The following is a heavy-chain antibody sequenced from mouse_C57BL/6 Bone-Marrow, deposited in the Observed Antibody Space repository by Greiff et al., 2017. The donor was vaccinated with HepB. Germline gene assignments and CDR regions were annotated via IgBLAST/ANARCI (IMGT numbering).Heavy chain of an antibody. J-gene: IGHJ4*01. Sequence: QVQLQQPGAELVKPGASVKLSCKASGYTFTSYWMHWVKQRPGQGLEWIGMIHPNSGSTHYNEKFKSKDTLTVDKSSSTAYMQLSSLTSEDSAVYYCARGGRSRDAMDYWGQGTSVTVSS. V-gene: IGHV1-64*01. CDR3: ARGGRSRDAMDY. CDR1: GYTFTSYW. CDR2: IHPNSGST.